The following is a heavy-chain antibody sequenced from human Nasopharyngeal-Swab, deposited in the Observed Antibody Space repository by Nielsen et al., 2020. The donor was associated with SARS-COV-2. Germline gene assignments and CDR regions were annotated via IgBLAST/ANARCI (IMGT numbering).Heavy chain of an antibody. CDR2: ISYDGSNK. D-gene: IGHD4-23*01. Sequence: GESLKISCVPSGFSFSSYAMHWVRQAPGKGLEWVAVISYDGSNKYYADSVKGRFTISRDNSKNTLYLQMNSLRAEDTAVYYCAKGTAWEVGTLDYWGQGTLVTVSS. V-gene: IGHV3-30*04. CDR1: GFSFSSYA. CDR3: AKGTAWEVGTLDY. J-gene: IGHJ4*02.